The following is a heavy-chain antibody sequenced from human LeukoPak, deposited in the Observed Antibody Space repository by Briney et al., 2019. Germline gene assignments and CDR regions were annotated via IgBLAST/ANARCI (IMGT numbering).Heavy chain of an antibody. CDR2: MNPVSANT. CDR3: ARGSGYSYGALDY. CDR1: GYTFTSCD. Sequence: ASVKVSCKASGYTFTSCDINWVRQATGQGLEWMGWMNPVSANTGYAQKFQGRVTITRNTSISTAYMELSSLRSEDTAVYYCARGSGYSYGALDYWGQGTPVTVSS. V-gene: IGHV1-8*03. J-gene: IGHJ4*02. D-gene: IGHD5-18*01.